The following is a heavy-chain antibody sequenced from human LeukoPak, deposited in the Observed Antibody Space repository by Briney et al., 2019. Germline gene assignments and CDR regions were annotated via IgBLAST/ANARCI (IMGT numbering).Heavy chain of an antibody. V-gene: IGHV3-66*01. CDR1: GFSVSSNY. D-gene: IGHD2-2*01. CDR2: IYSGSTT. CDR3: ARDQGEGYCSSTNCYERLDF. Sequence: GGSLRLSCAASGFSVSSNYMSWVRQAQGKGLEWVSVIYSGSTTYYADSVKGRFTISRDNANSALSLQMNSLRAEDTAVYYCARDQGEGYCSSTNCYERLDFWGQGTLVTVSA. J-gene: IGHJ4*02.